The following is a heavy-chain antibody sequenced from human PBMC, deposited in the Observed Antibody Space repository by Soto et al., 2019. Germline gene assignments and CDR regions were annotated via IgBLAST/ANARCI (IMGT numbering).Heavy chain of an antibody. CDR2: INPNSGGT. J-gene: IGHJ6*02. D-gene: IGHD3-3*01. V-gene: IGHV1-2*04. CDR3: ARDQPTIRQDYDFWSGYYRRDYYYGMDV. CDR1: GYTFTGYY. Sequence: GASVKVSCKASGYTFTGYYMHWVRQAPGQGLEWMGWINPNSGGTNYAQKFQGWVTMTRDTSISTAYMELSRLRSDDMAVYYCARDQPTIRQDYDFWSGYYRRDYYYGMDVWGQGTTVTVSS.